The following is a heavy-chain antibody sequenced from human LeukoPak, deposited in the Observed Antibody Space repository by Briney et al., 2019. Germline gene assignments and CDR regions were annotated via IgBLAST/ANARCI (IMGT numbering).Heavy chain of an antibody. V-gene: IGHV4-4*02. J-gene: IGHJ4*02. CDR3: ARVGYSYGQRYFDY. CDR2: IYHSGST. CDR1: GGSISSSNW. Sequence: PSETLSLTCAVSGGSISSSNWWSWVRQPPGKGLEWIGEIYHSGSTNYNPSLKSRVTISVDTSKNQFSLKLSSVTAADTAVYYCARVGYSYGQRYFDYWGQGTLVTVSS. D-gene: IGHD5-18*01.